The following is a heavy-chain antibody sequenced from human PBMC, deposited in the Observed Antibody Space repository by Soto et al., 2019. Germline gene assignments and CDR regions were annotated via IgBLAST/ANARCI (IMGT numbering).Heavy chain of an antibody. D-gene: IGHD3-10*01. V-gene: IGHV4-39*01. J-gene: IGHJ3*02. CDR2: IYYSGST. Sequence: PSENLSLTCTVSGGSISSSSYYWGWIRQPPGKGLEWIGSIYYSGSTYYNPSLKSRVTISVDTSKNQFSLKLSSVTAADTAVYYFARRILMVRGVIRGPAFDIWGQGTMVTVSS. CDR3: ARRILMVRGVIRGPAFDI. CDR1: GGSISSSSYY.